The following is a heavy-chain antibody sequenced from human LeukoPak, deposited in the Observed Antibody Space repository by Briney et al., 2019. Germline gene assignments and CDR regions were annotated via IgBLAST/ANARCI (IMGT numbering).Heavy chain of an antibody. Sequence: GASVKVSCKASGYTFTSYAMHWVRQAPGQRLEWMGWINAGNGNTKYSQKFQGRVTITRDTSVSTAYMELSSLRSEDTAVYYCASGYYYCSGSYAGMDVWGKGTTVTVSS. D-gene: IGHD3-10*01. V-gene: IGHV1-3*01. CDR2: INAGNGNT. CDR3: ASGYYYCSGSYAGMDV. J-gene: IGHJ6*04. CDR1: GYTFTSYA.